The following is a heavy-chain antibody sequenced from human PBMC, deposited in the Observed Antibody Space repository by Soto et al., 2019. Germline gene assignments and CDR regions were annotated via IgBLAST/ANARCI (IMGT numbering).Heavy chain of an antibody. CDR1: GFTFSGYA. V-gene: IGHV3-23*01. J-gene: IGHJ3*02. Sequence: GGSLRLSCAASGFTFSGYAMSWVRQAPGKGLEWVSTIGSAGGDTYYADSVKGRFTISSDDSKNTLLLQMNSLRAEDTAVYYCVKDRMAYNSVWDPFDIWGQGTMVTV. D-gene: IGHD1-20*01. CDR3: VKDRMAYNSVWDPFDI. CDR2: IGSAGGDT.